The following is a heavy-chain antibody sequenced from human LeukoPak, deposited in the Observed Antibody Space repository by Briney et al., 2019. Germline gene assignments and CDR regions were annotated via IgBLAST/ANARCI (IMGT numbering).Heavy chain of an antibody. Sequence: PSETLSLTCAVYGGSFSGYYWSWIRQPPGKGLEWIGAINHSGSTNYNPSLKSRVTISVDTSKNQFSLKLSSVTAADTAVYYCARVWDSSGYYYLWAFDIWGQGTMVTVSS. J-gene: IGHJ3*02. V-gene: IGHV4-34*01. CDR1: GGSFSGYY. D-gene: IGHD3-22*01. CDR2: INHSGST. CDR3: ARVWDSSGYYYLWAFDI.